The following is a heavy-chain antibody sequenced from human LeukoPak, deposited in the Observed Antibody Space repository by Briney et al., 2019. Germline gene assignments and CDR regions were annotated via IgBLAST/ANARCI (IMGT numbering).Heavy chain of an antibody. V-gene: IGHV4-59*08. Sequence: KPSETLSLTCTVSGGSISSYYWSWIRQPPGKGLEWIGYIYYSGSTNYNPSLKSRVTISVDTSKNQFSLKLSSVTAADTAVYYCARSVVVVAADYYYGMDVWGQGTTVTVSS. CDR3: ARSVVVVAADYYYGMDV. J-gene: IGHJ6*02. CDR2: IYYSGST. D-gene: IGHD2-15*01. CDR1: GGSISSYY.